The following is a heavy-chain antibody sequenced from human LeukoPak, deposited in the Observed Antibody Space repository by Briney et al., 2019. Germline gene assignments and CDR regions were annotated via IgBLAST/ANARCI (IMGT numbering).Heavy chain of an antibody. Sequence: GASVKVSCKASGYTFTSYDINWVRQAPGQGLEWMGGIIPIFGTANYAQKFQGRVTITADESTSTAYMELSSLRSEDTAVYYCARESIAVLNWFDPWGQGTLVTVSS. V-gene: IGHV1-69*13. CDR1: GYTFTSYD. J-gene: IGHJ5*02. CDR3: ARESIAVLNWFDP. CDR2: IIPIFGTA. D-gene: IGHD6-6*01.